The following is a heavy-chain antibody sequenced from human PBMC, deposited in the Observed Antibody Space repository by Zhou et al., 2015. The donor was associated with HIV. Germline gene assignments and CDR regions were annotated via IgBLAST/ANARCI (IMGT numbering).Heavy chain of an antibody. CDR1: GGTFSGSE. Sequence: QVQLVQSGTEVKKPGSSVRVSCKASGGTFSGSEISWVRQAPGQGLEWMGWINGDNGKTRYAQKFQGRVTMTRDRSTTTAYMELRSLRSDDSAMYYCARDDSSGYHSFDYWGQGTLVTVSS. V-gene: IGHV1-18*01. CDR2: INGDNGKT. D-gene: IGHD3-22*01. J-gene: IGHJ4*02. CDR3: ARDDSSGYHSFDY.